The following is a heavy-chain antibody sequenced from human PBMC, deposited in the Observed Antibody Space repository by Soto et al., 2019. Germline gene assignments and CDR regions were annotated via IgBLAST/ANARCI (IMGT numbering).Heavy chain of an antibody. D-gene: IGHD6-19*01. V-gene: IGHV4-59*01. J-gene: IGHJ4*02. CDR3: ARSGSSGWHINFDY. Sequence: QVQLQESGPGLVKPSETLSLTCTVSGGSISSYYWSWIRQPPGKGLEWIGYIYYSGSTNYNPSLKSRVTISVDTSKNQFSLKLSSVTAADTAVYYCARSGSSGWHINFDYWGQGTLVTVSS. CDR1: GGSISSYY. CDR2: IYYSGST.